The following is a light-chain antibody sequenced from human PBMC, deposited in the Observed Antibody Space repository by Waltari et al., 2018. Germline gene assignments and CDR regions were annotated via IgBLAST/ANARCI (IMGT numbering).Light chain of an antibody. CDR3: LQDYNYPYT. J-gene: IGKJ2*01. Sequence: AIQMTQSPSSLSASVGDRVTITCRASQGIRNNLAWFQHKPGSAPKLLIYGASSSQSGVPSRFSGSGSGTDYTLTITSLQPEDIATYYCLQDYNYPYTFGQGTKLEIK. CDR1: QGIRNN. CDR2: GAS. V-gene: IGKV1-6*02.